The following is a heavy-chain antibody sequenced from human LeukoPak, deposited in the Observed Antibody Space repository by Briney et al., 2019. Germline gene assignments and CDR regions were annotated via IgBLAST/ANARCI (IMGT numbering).Heavy chain of an antibody. D-gene: IGHD2/OR15-2a*01. J-gene: IGHJ6*02. V-gene: IGHV3-23*01. CDR2: ISGSGGST. CDR3: AKSSYLGSYYYYGMDV. Sequence: GGSLRLSCAASGFTFSSYAMSWVRQAPGKGLEWVSAISGSGGSTYYADPVKGRFTISRDNSKNTLYLQINSLRAEDTAVYYCAKSSYLGSYYYYGMDVWGQGTTVTVSS. CDR1: GFTFSSYA.